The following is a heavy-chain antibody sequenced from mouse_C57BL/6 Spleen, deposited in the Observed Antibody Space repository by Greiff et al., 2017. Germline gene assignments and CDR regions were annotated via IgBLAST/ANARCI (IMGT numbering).Heavy chain of an antibody. D-gene: IGHD2-4*01. CDR1: GYTFTSYW. J-gene: IGHJ4*01. V-gene: IGHV1-69*01. Sequence: QVQLQQPGAELVMPGASVKLSCKASGYTFTSYWLHWVKQRPGQGLEWIGEIDPSDSYTNYNQKFKGKSTLTVDKSSSTAYMQLSSLTSEDSAVYYCARTDYAHYYAMDYWGQGTSVTVSS. CDR3: ARTDYAHYYAMDY. CDR2: IDPSDSYT.